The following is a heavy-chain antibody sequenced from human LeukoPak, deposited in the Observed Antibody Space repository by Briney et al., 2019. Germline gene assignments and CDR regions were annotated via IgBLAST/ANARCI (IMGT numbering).Heavy chain of an antibody. CDR1: GDSINSLDL. Sequence: SETLSLTCTVSGDSINSLDLWSWVRQPPGKGLEWIGEMYLSGTTHSNPSVKSRVTISIDKSKNQFFLNLSSVTAADMAVYYCAGLVGRYSSGLYYYYFDYWGQGTLVTVSS. CDR3: AGLVGRYSSGLYYYYFDY. D-gene: IGHD3-22*01. J-gene: IGHJ4*02. CDR2: MYLSGTT. V-gene: IGHV4-4*02.